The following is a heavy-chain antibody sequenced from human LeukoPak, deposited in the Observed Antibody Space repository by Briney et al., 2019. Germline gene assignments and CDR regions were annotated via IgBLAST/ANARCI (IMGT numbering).Heavy chain of an antibody. CDR3: ARDQKPGYCSSTSCYYYGMDV. Sequence: GGSLRLSCAASGFTFSSYWMHWVRQAPGKGLVWVSRINSDGSSTSYADSVKGRFTISRDNAKNTLYLQMSSLRAEDTAVYYCARDQKPGYCSSTSCYYYGMDVWGQGTTVTVSS. J-gene: IGHJ6*02. V-gene: IGHV3-74*01. CDR2: INSDGSST. D-gene: IGHD2-2*01. CDR1: GFTFSSYW.